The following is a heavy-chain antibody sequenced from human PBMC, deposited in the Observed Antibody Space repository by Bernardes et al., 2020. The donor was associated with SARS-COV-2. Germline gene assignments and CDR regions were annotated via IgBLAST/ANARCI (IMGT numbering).Heavy chain of an antibody. D-gene: IGHD3-9*01. CDR2: IYHSGST. CDR1: GGSISSSNW. CDR3: ARMPVGYYDILTGHTVYYYYGMDV. V-gene: IGHV4-4*02. Sequence: SETLSLTCAVSGGSISSSNWWSWVRQPPGKGLEWIGEIYHSGSTNYNPSLKSRVTISVDKSKNQFSLKLSSVTAADTAVYYCARMPVGYYDILTGHTVYYYYGMDVGGQGTTVTVSS. J-gene: IGHJ6*02.